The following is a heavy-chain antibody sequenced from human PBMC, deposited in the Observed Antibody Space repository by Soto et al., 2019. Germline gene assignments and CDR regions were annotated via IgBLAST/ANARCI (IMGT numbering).Heavy chain of an antibody. J-gene: IGHJ4*02. V-gene: IGHV4-31*03. CDR2: IYYSGST. CDR1: GGSISSGGYY. CDR3: ARDGPSGRERHFDY. Sequence: PSETLSLTCTVSGGSISSGGYYWSWIRQHPGKGLEWIGYIYYSGSTYYNPSLKSRVTISVDTSKNQFSLKLSSVTAADTAVYYCARDGPSGRERHFDYWGQGTLVTVSS. D-gene: IGHD1-1*01.